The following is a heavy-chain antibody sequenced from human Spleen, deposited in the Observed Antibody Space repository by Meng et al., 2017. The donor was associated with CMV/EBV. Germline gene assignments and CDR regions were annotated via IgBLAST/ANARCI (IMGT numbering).Heavy chain of an antibody. CDR2: INHSGGT. V-gene: IGHV4-34*01. J-gene: IGHJ5*02. CDR3: ARGSIAYYDFWTGSTTGNWFDP. D-gene: IGHD3-3*01. Sequence: SETLSLTCAVYVGSFSGYHWTWIRQSPGKGLEWIGEINHSGGTNYNPSLKSRVTISVDTSKNQFSLKLGSVTAADTAVYYCARGSIAYYDFWTGSTTGNWFDPWGQGTLVTVSS. CDR1: VGSFSGYH.